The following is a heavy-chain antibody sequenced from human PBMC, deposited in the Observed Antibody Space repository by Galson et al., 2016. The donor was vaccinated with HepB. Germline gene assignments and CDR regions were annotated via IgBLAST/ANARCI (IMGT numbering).Heavy chain of an antibody. Sequence: VKVSCKVSGYSFTDYYIHWVQQAPGKGLEWMGLIDPEDGETVYAEKFQGRVTITADTSTGTAYMELSSLRSEDAAVYYCARSVSGAIGVVYYGMDVWGQGTTVIVSS. V-gene: IGHV1-69-2*01. CDR1: GYSFTDYY. CDR3: ARSVSGAIGVVYYGMDV. J-gene: IGHJ6*02. CDR2: IDPEDGET. D-gene: IGHD2-2*01.